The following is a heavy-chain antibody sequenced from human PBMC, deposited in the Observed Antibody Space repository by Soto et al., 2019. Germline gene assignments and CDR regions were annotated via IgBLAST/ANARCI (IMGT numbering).Heavy chain of an antibody. CDR3: AKDYYDSSGCDY. Sequence: QVQLVESGGGVVQPGRSLRLSCAASGFTFSSYGMHWVRQAPGKGLEWVAVISYDGSNKYYADSVKGRFTISRYNSKNTLYLQMNSLRAEDTAVYYCAKDYYDSSGCDYWGQGTLVTVSS. V-gene: IGHV3-30*18. CDR1: GFTFSSYG. CDR2: ISYDGSNK. D-gene: IGHD3-22*01. J-gene: IGHJ4*02.